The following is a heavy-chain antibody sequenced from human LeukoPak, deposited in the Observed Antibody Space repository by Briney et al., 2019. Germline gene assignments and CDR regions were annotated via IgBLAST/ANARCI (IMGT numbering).Heavy chain of an antibody. Sequence: SETLSLTCTVSGGSISSYYWNWIRQPPGRGLDWIGYIYYSGSTNYKPSLKSRVTISVDTSKNQFSLKLSSVTAADTAVYYCARGESSGSNWFDPWGQGTLVTVSS. J-gene: IGHJ5*02. CDR3: ARGESSGSNWFDP. CDR1: GGSISSYY. CDR2: IYYSGST. D-gene: IGHD3-22*01. V-gene: IGHV4-59*01.